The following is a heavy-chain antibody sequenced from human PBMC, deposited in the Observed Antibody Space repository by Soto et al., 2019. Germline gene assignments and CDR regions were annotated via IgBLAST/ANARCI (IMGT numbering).Heavy chain of an antibody. CDR1: GFTFSSYS. J-gene: IGHJ6*02. D-gene: IGHD2-15*01. CDR2: ISSSSSTI. Sequence: GGSLRLSCAASGFTFSSYSMNWVRQAPGKGLEWVSYISSSSSTIYYADSVKGRFTISRDNAKNSLYLQMNSLRDEDTAVYYCARGCSGGSCLYYYYGMDVWGQGTTVTVS. V-gene: IGHV3-48*02. CDR3: ARGCSGGSCLYYYYGMDV.